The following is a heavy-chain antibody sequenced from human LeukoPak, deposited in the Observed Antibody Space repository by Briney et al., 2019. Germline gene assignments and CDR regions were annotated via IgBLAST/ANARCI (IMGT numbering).Heavy chain of an antibody. CDR2: IKQDGSEK. CDR1: GFTVSSNY. Sequence: GGSLRLSCAASGFTVSSNYMSWVRQAPGKGPEWVASIKQDGSEKYYVDSVSGRFTISRDNAKNSLYLQMNSLRAEDTAVYYCAKEGYWGQGTLVTVSS. J-gene: IGHJ4*02. V-gene: IGHV3-7*01. CDR3: AKEGY.